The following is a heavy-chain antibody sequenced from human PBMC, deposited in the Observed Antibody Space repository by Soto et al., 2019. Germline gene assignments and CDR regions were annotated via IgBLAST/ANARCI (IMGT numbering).Heavy chain of an antibody. J-gene: IGHJ6*02. Sequence: GGSLRLSCAASGFTFSSYSMNWVRQAPGKGLEWVSYISSSSSTIYYADSVKGRFTISRDNAKNSLYLQMNSLRAEDTAVYYCAIWDSSGYGYYYGMDVWGQGTTVTVSS. D-gene: IGHD3-22*01. CDR1: GFTFSSYS. CDR3: AIWDSSGYGYYYGMDV. CDR2: ISSSSSTI. V-gene: IGHV3-48*04.